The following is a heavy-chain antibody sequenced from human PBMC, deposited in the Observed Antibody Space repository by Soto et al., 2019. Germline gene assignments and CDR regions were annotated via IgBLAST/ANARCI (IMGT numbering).Heavy chain of an antibody. CDR3: ARGRIIVAGGFDP. J-gene: IGHJ5*02. Sequence: QVQLVQSGAEVKKPGASVKVSCKASGYTFTSYDIIWVRQATGQGLEWMGWMNPSTGNTDSAEKFQGRLTMTRNTSISRVYMGLRSLGFEDTAVYYCARGRIIVAGGFDPWGQGTLVTVSS. CDR2: MNPSTGNT. D-gene: IGHD6-19*01. CDR1: GYTFTSYD. V-gene: IGHV1-8*01.